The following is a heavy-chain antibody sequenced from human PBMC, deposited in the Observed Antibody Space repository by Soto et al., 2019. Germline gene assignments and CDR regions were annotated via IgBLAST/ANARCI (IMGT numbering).Heavy chain of an antibody. Sequence: GGSLRLSCAASGFTFSSYAMSWVRQAPGKGLEWVSAISGSGGSTYYADSVKGRFTISRDNSKNTLYLQMNSLRAEDTAVYYCAKGAPQLGKTPETSPDPLYDYWGQGTLVTVSS. V-gene: IGHV3-23*01. CDR3: AKGAPQLGKTPETSPDPLYDY. J-gene: IGHJ4*02. D-gene: IGHD3-16*01. CDR2: ISGSGGST. CDR1: GFTFSSYA.